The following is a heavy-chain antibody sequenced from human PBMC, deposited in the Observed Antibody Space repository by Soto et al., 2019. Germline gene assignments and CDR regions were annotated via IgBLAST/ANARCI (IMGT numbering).Heavy chain of an antibody. Sequence: SETLSLTCTVSGGSISSSSYYWGWIRQPPGKGLEWIGSIYYSGSTCYNPSLKSRVTISVGTSKNQFSLKLSSVTAADTAVYYCARRGCSSTSCYGHGYYYYYMDVWGKGTTVTVSS. V-gene: IGHV4-39*01. CDR2: IYYSGST. CDR3: ARRGCSSTSCYGHGYYYYYMDV. J-gene: IGHJ6*03. CDR1: GGSISSSSYY. D-gene: IGHD2-2*01.